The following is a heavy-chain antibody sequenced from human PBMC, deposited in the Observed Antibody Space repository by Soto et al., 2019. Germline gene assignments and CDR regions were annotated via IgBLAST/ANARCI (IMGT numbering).Heavy chain of an antibody. Sequence: GESLKISCKGSGYSFTNYLISWVRQRPGKRLEWMGEIDPRDSHTNYSPSFQGHVTLSTDKSNSTAFLQWSSLRASDTAMHYCARHYSRSSSMDLWGQGTTVTLSS. CDR3: ARHYSRSSSMDL. J-gene: IGHJ6*02. D-gene: IGHD1-26*01. V-gene: IGHV5-10-1*01. CDR2: IDPRDSHT. CDR1: GYSFTNYL.